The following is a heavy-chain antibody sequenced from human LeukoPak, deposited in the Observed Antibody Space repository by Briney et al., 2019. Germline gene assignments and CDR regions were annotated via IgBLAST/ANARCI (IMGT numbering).Heavy chain of an antibody. Sequence: GESLKISCAASGFTFDDYAMHWVRQAPGKGLEWVSLISGDGGSTYYADSVKGRFTISRDNSKNSLYLQMNSLRTEDTALYYCAKDSSGRGYYGMDVWGQGTTVTVSS. CDR2: ISGDGGST. CDR3: AKDSSGRGYYGMDV. V-gene: IGHV3-43*02. D-gene: IGHD3-10*01. J-gene: IGHJ6*02. CDR1: GFTFDDYA.